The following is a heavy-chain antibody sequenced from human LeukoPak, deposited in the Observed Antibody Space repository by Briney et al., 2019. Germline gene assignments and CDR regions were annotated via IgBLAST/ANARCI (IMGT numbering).Heavy chain of an antibody. CDR3: ARHSYRGTTIYYMDV. D-gene: IGHD2-21*01. V-gene: IGHV1-2*02. Sequence: ASVKVSCKASGYTFTGYYMHWVRQAPGQGLEWMGWINPNSGGTNYAQKFQGRVTMTGDTSISTAYMELSRLRSDDTAVYYCARHSYRGTTIYYMDVWGKGTTVTISS. J-gene: IGHJ6*03. CDR1: GYTFTGYY. CDR2: INPNSGGT.